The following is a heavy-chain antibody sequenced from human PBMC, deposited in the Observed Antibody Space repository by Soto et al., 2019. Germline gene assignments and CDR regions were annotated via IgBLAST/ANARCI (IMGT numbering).Heavy chain of an antibody. Sequence: EVQLLESGGGLVQPGGSLRLSCAASGFTFSSYAMSWVRQAPGKGLEWVSAISGSGGSTYYADSVKGRFTISRDNSKNTLYLQMNRLRAEDTAVYYCAKDRDYDILTGYSSDYWGQGTLVTVSS. J-gene: IGHJ4*02. V-gene: IGHV3-23*01. CDR2: ISGSGGST. CDR3: AKDRDYDILTGYSSDY. CDR1: GFTFSSYA. D-gene: IGHD3-9*01.